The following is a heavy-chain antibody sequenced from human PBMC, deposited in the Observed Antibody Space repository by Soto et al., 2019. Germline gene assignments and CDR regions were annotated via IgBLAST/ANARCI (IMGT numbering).Heavy chain of an antibody. CDR2: IYWDEDK. J-gene: IGHJ6*02. D-gene: IGHD2-15*01. CDR1: GFSLSTSGVG. V-gene: IGHV2-5*02. CDR3: AHKGGRGAGMDV. Sequence: QITLKESGPTLVKPTQTLTLTCTLSGFSLSTSGVGVGWIRQPPGKALEWLALIYWDEDKRYSPSLKSRLTIXKXXSTNEVVLTMTHMDPVDTGTYYCAHKGGRGAGMDVWGQGATVTVSS.